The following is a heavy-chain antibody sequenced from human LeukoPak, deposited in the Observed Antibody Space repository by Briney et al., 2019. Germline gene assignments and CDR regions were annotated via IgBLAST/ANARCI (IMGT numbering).Heavy chain of an antibody. CDR3: AKEGSELARSFDAFDI. V-gene: IGHV3-23*01. CDR1: GFTFSSYA. J-gene: IGHJ3*02. D-gene: IGHD3-10*01. CDR2: ISGSGGST. Sequence: GGSLRLSCAASGFTFSSYAMSWVRQAPGKGLEWVSAISGSGGSTYYADSVKGRFTISRDNSKNTLYLQMNSLRAEDTAVYYCAKEGSELARSFDAFDIWGQGTMVTVSS.